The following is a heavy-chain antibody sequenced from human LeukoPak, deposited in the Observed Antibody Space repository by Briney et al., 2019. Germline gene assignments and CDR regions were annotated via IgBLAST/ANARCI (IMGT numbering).Heavy chain of an antibody. CDR1: GDSISNYY. J-gene: IGHJ4*02. D-gene: IGHD6-6*01. CDR2: VHDSGNT. V-gene: IGHV4-59*01. CDR3: ARGVPHARSSGYFDY. Sequence: PSQTLSLTCSVSGDSISNYYWSWIRQPPGKGLQWIGHVHDSGNTNYNPSLKSRVTISVDTSKNQFSLKLTSVTAADTAVYYCARGVPHARSSGYFDYWGQGTLVTVSS.